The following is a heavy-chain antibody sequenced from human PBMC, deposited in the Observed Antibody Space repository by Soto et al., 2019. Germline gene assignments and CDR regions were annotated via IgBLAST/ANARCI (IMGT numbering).Heavy chain of an antibody. CDR2: MNPDTGNT. CDR1: GYTFTTYD. V-gene: IGHV1-8*01. D-gene: IGHD6-19*01. J-gene: IGHJ4*02. CDR3: ARALGYSSTSRLDL. Sequence: QVQLVQSGAEVEKPGASVKVSCKASGYTFTTYDFNWVRQAPGHGLEWMGWMNPDTGNTGYAQKFTGRVTMTRDTSISTAFMALSGLTAEDTAVYYCARALGYSSTSRLDLWGQGTLVTVSS.